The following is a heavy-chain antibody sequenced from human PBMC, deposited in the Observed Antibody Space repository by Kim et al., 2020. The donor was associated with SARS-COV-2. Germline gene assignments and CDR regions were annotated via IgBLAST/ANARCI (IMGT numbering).Heavy chain of an antibody. CDR3: AKSRISNYYYYDMDV. D-gene: IGHD3-3*02. J-gene: IGHJ6*02. Sequence: ADSVTGRFTISRDDSKNALYLQMNGLRAEDTAVYYCAKSRISNYYYYDMDVWGQGTTVTVSS. V-gene: IGHV3-23*03.